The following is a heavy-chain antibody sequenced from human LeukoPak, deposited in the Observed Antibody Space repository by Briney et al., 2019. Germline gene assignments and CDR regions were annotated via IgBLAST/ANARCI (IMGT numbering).Heavy chain of an antibody. D-gene: IGHD6-19*01. Sequence: PGGSLRLSCAASGFTFSSYWMSWVRQAPGKGLEWVSSISSSSSYIYYADSVKGRFTISRDNAKNSLYLQMNSLRAEDTAVYYCASDYSSGWLYAFDIWGQGTMVTVSS. J-gene: IGHJ3*02. CDR1: GFTFSSYW. CDR3: ASDYSSGWLYAFDI. CDR2: ISSSSSYI. V-gene: IGHV3-21*01.